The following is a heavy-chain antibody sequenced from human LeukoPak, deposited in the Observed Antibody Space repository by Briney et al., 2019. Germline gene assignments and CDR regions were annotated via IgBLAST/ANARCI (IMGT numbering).Heavy chain of an antibody. CDR2: INSDGTT. CDR3: ARDLAGRAEGYSSSLDWFDP. CDR1: GFTFSNYG. D-gene: IGHD6-13*01. V-gene: IGHV3-74*01. Sequence: GGTLRLSCAASGFTFSNYGMNWVRQAPGKGLIWVSRINSDGTTSYADSVKGRFTISRDNAKNMLYLQMNSLRAEDTAVYYCARDLAGRAEGYSSSLDWFDPWGQGTLVTVSS. J-gene: IGHJ5*02.